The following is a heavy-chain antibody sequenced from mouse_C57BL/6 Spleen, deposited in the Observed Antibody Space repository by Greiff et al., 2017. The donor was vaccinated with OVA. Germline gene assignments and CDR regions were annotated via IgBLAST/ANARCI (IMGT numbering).Heavy chain of an antibody. Sequence: EVKVVESGGGLVKPGGSLKLSCAASGFTFSDYGMHWVRQAPEKGLEWVAYISSGSSTIYYADTVKGRFTISRDNAKNTLFLQMTSLRSEDTAMYYCARTITTVPFAYWGQGTLVTVSA. V-gene: IGHV5-17*01. D-gene: IGHD1-1*01. CDR1: GFTFSDYG. CDR2: ISSGSSTI. CDR3: ARTITTVPFAY. J-gene: IGHJ3*01.